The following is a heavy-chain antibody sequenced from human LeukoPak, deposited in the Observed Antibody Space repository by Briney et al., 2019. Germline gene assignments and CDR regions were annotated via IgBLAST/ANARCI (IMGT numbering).Heavy chain of an antibody. CDR2: IKQDGSEK. J-gene: IGHJ4*02. Sequence: GGSLRLSCAASGFTFRSYWMSWVRQAPGKGLEWVANIKQDGSEKYYVDSVKGRFTISRDDAKNSLSLQMNSLRAEDMAMYYCARDIGSGRGDYQGFPDYWGPGTLVTVSS. CDR3: ARDIGSGRGDYQGFPDY. V-gene: IGHV3-7*01. CDR1: GFTFRSYW. D-gene: IGHD3-3*01.